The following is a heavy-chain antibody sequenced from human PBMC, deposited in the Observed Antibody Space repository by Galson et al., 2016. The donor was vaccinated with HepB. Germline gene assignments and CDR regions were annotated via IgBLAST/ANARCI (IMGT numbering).Heavy chain of an antibody. D-gene: IGHD5-12*01. Sequence: QSGAEVKKPGESLRISCTGSGYSFTNYWISWVRQMPGKGLEWMGRIDPSDSHTNYSPSFRGHVTISADKSISTAYLQWSSLKASDTAMYYCARTKSGYDSRGAYFYMDVWGKGTTVTVSS. CDR3: ARTKSGYDSRGAYFYMDV. CDR2: IDPSDSHT. CDR1: GYSFTNYW. J-gene: IGHJ6*03. V-gene: IGHV5-10-1*01.